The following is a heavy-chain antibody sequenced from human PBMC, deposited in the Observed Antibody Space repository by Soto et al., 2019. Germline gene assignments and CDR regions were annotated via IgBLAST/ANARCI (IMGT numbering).Heavy chain of an antibody. Sequence: SETLSLTCAVYGGSFSDYYWSWIRQPPGKGLEWIGEINHSGSTNYNPSLKSRVTISIDTSKNQFSLKLSSVTAADTAVYYCAREGRYYASGRFWWFDPWGQGTLVTVSS. J-gene: IGHJ5*02. CDR1: GGSFSDYY. D-gene: IGHD3-10*01. CDR2: INHSGST. V-gene: IGHV4-34*01. CDR3: AREGRYYASGRFWWFDP.